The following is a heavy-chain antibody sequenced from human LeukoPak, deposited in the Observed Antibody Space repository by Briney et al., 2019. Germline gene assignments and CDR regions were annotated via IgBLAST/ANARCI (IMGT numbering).Heavy chain of an antibody. Sequence: PGGSLRLSCAASGFTFSNYNMNWVRQAPGKGLEWGSYISSSSSTIYYADSVKGRFTISRDNAKNSLYLQMNSLRAEDTAVYYCASLYGEILDYWGQGTLVTVSS. CDR3: ASLYGEILDY. J-gene: IGHJ4*02. CDR1: GFTFSNYN. D-gene: IGHD4-17*01. V-gene: IGHV3-48*01. CDR2: ISSSSSTI.